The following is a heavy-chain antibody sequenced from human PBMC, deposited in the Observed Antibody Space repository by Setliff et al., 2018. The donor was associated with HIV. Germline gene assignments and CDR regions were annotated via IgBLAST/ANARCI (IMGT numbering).Heavy chain of an antibody. CDR1: GYTFSTNA. CDR2: INAGDDNK. V-gene: IGHV1-3*01. J-gene: IGHJ4*02. CDR3: ARGSCSGCYLSDY. Sequence: ASVKVSCKAFGYTFSTNAIQWVRQAPGQRLEWMGYINAGDDNKRYAEQFQGRVTSTRYTSANTAYMELSSLRSEDTSVYSCARGSCSGCYLSDYWGLGTLVTVSS. D-gene: IGHD6-19*01.